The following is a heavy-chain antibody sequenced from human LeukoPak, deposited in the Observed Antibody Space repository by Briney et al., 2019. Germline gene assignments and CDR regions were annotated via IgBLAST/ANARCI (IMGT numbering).Heavy chain of an antibody. D-gene: IGHD5-12*01. CDR3: AKVRSGYDYLDAFDI. CDR2: ISWNSGSI. J-gene: IGHJ3*02. CDR1: GFTFDDYA. Sequence: GGSLRLSCAASGFTFDDYAMHWVRQAPGKGLEWVSGISWNSGSIGYADSVKGRFTISRDNAKNSLYLQMNSLRAEDTALYYCAKVRSGYDYLDAFDIWGQGTMVTVSS. V-gene: IGHV3-9*01.